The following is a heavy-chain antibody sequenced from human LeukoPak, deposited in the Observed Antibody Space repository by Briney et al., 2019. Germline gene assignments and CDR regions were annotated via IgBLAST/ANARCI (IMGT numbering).Heavy chain of an antibody. V-gene: IGHV3-66*02. CDR3: ARDVKDSSGDYYLWTGD. Sequence: GGSLRLSCAASGFTVSSNYMSWVRQAPGKGLEWVSVIYSGGSTYYADSVKGRFTISRDTSKNTLYLQMNSLRVEDTAVYYCARDVKDSSGDYYLWTGDWGQGTLVTVSS. CDR2: IYSGGST. J-gene: IGHJ4*02. CDR1: GFTVSSNY. D-gene: IGHD3-22*01.